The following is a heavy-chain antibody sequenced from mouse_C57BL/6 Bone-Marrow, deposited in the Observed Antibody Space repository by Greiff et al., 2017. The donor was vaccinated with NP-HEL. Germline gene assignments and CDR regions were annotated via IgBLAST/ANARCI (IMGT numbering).Heavy chain of an antibody. Sequence: QVQLQQSGAELVRPGTSVKVSCKASGYAFTNYLIEWVKQRPGQGLEWIGVINPGSGGTNYNEKFKGKATLTADKSSSTAYMQLSSLTSEDAAVYFCARADTTVVPYFDYWGQGTTLTVSS. D-gene: IGHD1-1*01. V-gene: IGHV1-54*01. CDR1: GYAFTNYL. CDR2: INPGSGGT. J-gene: IGHJ2*01. CDR3: ARADTTVVPYFDY.